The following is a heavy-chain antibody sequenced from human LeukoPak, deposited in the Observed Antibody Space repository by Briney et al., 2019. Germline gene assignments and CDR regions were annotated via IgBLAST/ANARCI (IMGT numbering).Heavy chain of an antibody. CDR3: TRDWYQVYYDSSGYYYPDY. Sequence: GGSLRLSCRASGFTFGDYAMSWVRQAPGKGPEWVGFIRSKPYGGTTEYAASVKGRFTISRDDSKSIAYLQMNSLRTGDTAVYYCTRDWYQVYYDSSGYYYPDYWGQGTLVTVSP. J-gene: IGHJ4*02. D-gene: IGHD3-22*01. CDR2: IRSKPYGGTT. V-gene: IGHV3-49*04. CDR1: GFTFGDYA.